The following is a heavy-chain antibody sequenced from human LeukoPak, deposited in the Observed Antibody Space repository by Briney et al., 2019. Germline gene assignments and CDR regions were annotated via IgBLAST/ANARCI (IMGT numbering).Heavy chain of an antibody. V-gene: IGHV4-34*01. Sequence: PSGTLSLTCAVSGGSFSGYYWSWIRQPPGKGLEWVGEINHSGSTNYNPSLKSRVTISVDTSKNQFSLKLSSVTAADTAVYYCARVPGYYDSSGSTDNWGQGTLVTVSS. CDR2: INHSGST. CDR1: GGSFSGYY. CDR3: ARVPGYYDSSGSTDN. J-gene: IGHJ4*02. D-gene: IGHD3-22*01.